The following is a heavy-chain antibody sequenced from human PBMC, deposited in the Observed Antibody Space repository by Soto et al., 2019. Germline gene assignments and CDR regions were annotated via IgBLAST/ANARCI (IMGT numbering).Heavy chain of an antibody. Sequence: EVQLVESGGVVVQPGESLRGSCAASGFTFDYYTMHWVRLVPGTGLEWVSLITWDGGSSFYADSGRGRFTISRDSSKNSVFLQMDSLRTEDTALYHWARARDGNTPIDYWGHGTLVTVS. CDR3: ARARDGNTPIDY. CDR1: GFTFDYYT. V-gene: IGHV3-43*01. CDR2: ITWDGGSS. J-gene: IGHJ4*01.